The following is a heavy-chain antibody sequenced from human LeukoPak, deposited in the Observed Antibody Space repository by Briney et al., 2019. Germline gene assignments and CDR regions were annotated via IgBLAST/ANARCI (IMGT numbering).Heavy chain of an antibody. V-gene: IGHV4-61*02. Sequence: PSQTLSLTCTVSGDSISSGSYYWTWIRQPAGEGLEWIGRIYTTGTTKYNPSLQSRVTISLDTSKNQFSLNLDSMTAADTAVYYCARDGYINDAFDIWGQGTMVIVSS. CDR2: IYTTGTT. J-gene: IGHJ3*02. D-gene: IGHD5-24*01. CDR3: ARDGYINDAFDI. CDR1: GDSISSGSYY.